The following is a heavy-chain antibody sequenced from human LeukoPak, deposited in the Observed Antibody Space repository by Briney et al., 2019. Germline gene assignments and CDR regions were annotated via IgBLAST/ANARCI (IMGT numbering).Heavy chain of an antibody. Sequence: HPGGTLRLSCAASGFTFSSYGMSWVRQAPGKGLEWVANIKQDGSEKYYVDSVKGRFTISRDNAKNSLYLQMNSLRAEDTAVYYCARDLRYFTFDIWGQGTMVTVSS. V-gene: IGHV3-7*01. CDR1: GFTFSSYG. CDR2: IKQDGSEK. CDR3: ARDLRYFTFDI. J-gene: IGHJ3*02. D-gene: IGHD3-9*01.